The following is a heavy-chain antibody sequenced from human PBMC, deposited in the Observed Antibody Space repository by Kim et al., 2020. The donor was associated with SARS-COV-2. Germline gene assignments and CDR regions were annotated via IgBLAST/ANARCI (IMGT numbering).Heavy chain of an antibody. V-gene: IGHV4-59*01. CDR2: IYYSGST. J-gene: IGHJ4*02. CDR1: GGSISSYY. CDR3: ARESVPAAISY. D-gene: IGHD2-2*02. Sequence: SETLSLTCTVSGGSISSYYWSWIRQPPGKGLEWIGYIYYSGSTNYNPSLKSRVTISVDTSKNQFSLKLSSVTAADTAVYYCARESVPAAISYWGQGTLVT.